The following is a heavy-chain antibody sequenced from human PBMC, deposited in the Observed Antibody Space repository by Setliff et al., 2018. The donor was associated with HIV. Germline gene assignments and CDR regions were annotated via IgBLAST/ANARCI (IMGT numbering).Heavy chain of an antibody. V-gene: IGHV4-34*01. CDR3: ARVGYYDSSFDY. Sequence: KPSETLSLTCAVYGGSLSSSHWTWIRQAPGKGLEWIGEINHSGSTNYNPSLKSRVTISVDTSRNQFSLKLNSVTAADTAVYYCARVGYYDSSFDYWGQGTLVTVSS. J-gene: IGHJ4*02. CDR2: INHSGST. D-gene: IGHD3-22*01. CDR1: GGSLSSSH.